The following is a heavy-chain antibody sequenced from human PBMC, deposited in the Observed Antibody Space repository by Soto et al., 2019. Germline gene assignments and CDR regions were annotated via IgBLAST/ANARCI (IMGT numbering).Heavy chain of an antibody. V-gene: IGHV3-23*01. Sequence: GGSLRLSCAASGFTFSSYAMSWVRQAPGKGMEWVSAISGSGGSTYYADSVKGRFTISRDNSKNTLYLQMNSLRAEDTAVYYCAKRHPWGSYRYYYFDYWGQGTLVTVSS. J-gene: IGHJ4*02. CDR2: ISGSGGST. CDR3: AKRHPWGSYRYYYFDY. CDR1: GFTFSSYA. D-gene: IGHD3-16*02.